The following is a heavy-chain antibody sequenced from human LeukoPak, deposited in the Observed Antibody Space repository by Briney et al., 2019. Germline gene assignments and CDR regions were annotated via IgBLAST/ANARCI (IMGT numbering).Heavy chain of an antibody. CDR1: GFTFSSYA. J-gene: IGHJ5*02. D-gene: IGHD5-18*01. CDR2: ISSANSYI. V-gene: IGHV3-21*01. CDR3: ARGVTALVSLGFSS. Sequence: GGSLRLSCAASGFTFSSYAMHWVRQAPEKGLEWVSSISSANSYIYYADSVKGRFTISRDNAKNALYLQMNSLRAEDTAVYYCARGVTALVSLGFSSWGQGTLVTVSS.